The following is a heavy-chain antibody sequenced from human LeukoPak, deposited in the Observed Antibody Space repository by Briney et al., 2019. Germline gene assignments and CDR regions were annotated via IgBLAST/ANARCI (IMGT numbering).Heavy chain of an antibody. J-gene: IGHJ4*02. CDR2: SSGSGGST. D-gene: IGHD2-15*01. Sequence: GGSLRLSCAASGFTFSSYAMSWVRQAPGKGLEWVSASSGSGGSTYYADSVKGRFTISRDNSKNTLYLQMNSLRAEDTAVYYCAKDMNNIVVVVAFDYWGQGTLVTVSS. V-gene: IGHV3-23*01. CDR3: AKDMNNIVVVVAFDY. CDR1: GFTFSSYA.